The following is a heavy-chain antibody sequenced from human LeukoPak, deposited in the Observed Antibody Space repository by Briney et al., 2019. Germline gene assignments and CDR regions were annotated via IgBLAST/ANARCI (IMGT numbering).Heavy chain of an antibody. J-gene: IGHJ6*02. V-gene: IGHV3-66*01. CDR1: GFTFSSNS. CDR2: IYSGGST. D-gene: IGHD2-15*01. Sequence: GGSLRLSCAASGFTFSSNSMSWVRQAPGKGLEWVSAIYSGGSTSYAESVKGRFTISRDNSKNSLYLQMNSLRDEDTAVYYCARDSCSGGSCYPGAFPYYYYGMDVWGQGTTVTVSS. CDR3: ARDSCSGGSCYPGAFPYYYYGMDV.